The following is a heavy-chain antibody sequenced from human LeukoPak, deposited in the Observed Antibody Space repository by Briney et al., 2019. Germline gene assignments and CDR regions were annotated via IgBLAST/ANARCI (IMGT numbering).Heavy chain of an antibody. CDR2: IYTSGST. J-gene: IGHJ3*02. V-gene: IGHV4-4*07. CDR1: GGSISSYY. D-gene: IGHD7-27*01. Sequence: SETLSLTCTVSGGSISSYYWSWIRQPAGKGLEWIGRIYTSGSTNYNPSLKSRVTISVDTSKNQFSLKLSSVTAADTAVYYCARDRELGKSLGGAFDIWGQGTMVTVSS. CDR3: ARDRELGKSLGGAFDI.